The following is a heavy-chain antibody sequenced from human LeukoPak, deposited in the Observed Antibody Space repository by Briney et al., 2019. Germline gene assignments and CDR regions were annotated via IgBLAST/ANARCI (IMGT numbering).Heavy chain of an antibody. V-gene: IGHV1-2*02. J-gene: IGHJ4*02. Sequence: ASVRVSCKASGYTFTAYYMHWVRQAPGQRLEWMGWINAGNGNTKYSQKFQGRVTMTRDTSISTAYMELSRLRSDDTAVYYCARSYYDFWSGYVNYWGQGTLVTVSS. CDR1: GYTFTAYY. D-gene: IGHD3-3*01. CDR2: INAGNGNT. CDR3: ARSYYDFWSGYVNY.